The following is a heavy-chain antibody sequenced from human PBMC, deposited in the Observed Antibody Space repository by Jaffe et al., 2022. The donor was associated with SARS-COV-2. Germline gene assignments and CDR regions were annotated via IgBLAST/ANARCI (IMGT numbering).Heavy chain of an antibody. V-gene: IGHV3-33*01. CDR3: ARERIGVLSGATGGFYFYGMDV. Sequence: QVQLVESGGGVVQPGRSLRLSCTTSGFTFTDYGMHWVRQAPGKGLEWVAIIWNDGSNKFYADSVKGRFSVSRDTSKNTVFLQMNSLRAEDTAVYYCARERIGVLSGATGGFYFYGMDVWGQGTTVTVSS. D-gene: IGHD3-16*01. CDR2: IWNDGSNK. J-gene: IGHJ6*02. CDR1: GFTFTDYG.